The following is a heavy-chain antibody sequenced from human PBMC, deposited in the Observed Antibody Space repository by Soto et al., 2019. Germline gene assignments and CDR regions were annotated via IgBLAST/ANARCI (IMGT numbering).Heavy chain of an antibody. CDR3: ARHRSGAYDFDY. J-gene: IGHJ4*02. D-gene: IGHD5-12*01. CDR1: GESFSGY. V-gene: IGHV4-34*01. CDR2: ITHGGVT. Sequence: QVQLQQWGAGLLKPSETLSLTCAVSGESFSGYWSWIRQPPGKGLEWIGEITHGGVTVYNPSLKSRVSISVDTSNEQLSLRLNSVTAADTAVYYCARHRSGAYDFDYWGQGTLVTVSS.